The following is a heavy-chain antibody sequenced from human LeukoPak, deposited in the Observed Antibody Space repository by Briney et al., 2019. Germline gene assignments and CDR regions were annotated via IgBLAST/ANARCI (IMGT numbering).Heavy chain of an antibody. CDR2: IIPIFGTA. CDR1: VGTFSSYA. CDR3: ARDYRQRITIFGVVIKQSNARGYAFDI. D-gene: IGHD3-3*01. Sequence: SVKVSCKASVGTFSSYAISWVRQAPGKGLEWMGGIIPIFGTANYAQKFQGRVTITADESTSTALMELSSLRSEDTAVYYCARDYRQRITIFGVVIKQSNARGYAFDIRGQGTMVTVSS. V-gene: IGHV1-69*13. J-gene: IGHJ3*02.